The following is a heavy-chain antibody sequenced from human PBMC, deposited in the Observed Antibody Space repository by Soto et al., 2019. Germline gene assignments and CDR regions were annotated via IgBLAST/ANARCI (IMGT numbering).Heavy chain of an antibody. D-gene: IGHD1-7*01. CDR1: GFTFSSYW. CDR3: ARDNWNSY. V-gene: IGHV3-74*01. CDR2: IHNDGSTT. Sequence: GGSLRLSFAASGFTFSSYWMHWVRQAPGKGLMWVSRIHNDGSTTRYADSVKGRFTISRDNAKNTLYLQMSSLRVEDTAVYYCARDNWNSYWGQGTLVTVSS. J-gene: IGHJ4*01.